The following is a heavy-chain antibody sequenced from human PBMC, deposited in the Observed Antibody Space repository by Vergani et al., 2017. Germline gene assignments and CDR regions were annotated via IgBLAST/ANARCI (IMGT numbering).Heavy chain of an antibody. Sequence: QVQLVESEGGVVQPGRSLTLSCVASGFTFSSHGMHWVRQAPGKGLEWVAVIWYDGSNKYYGDSVKGRFTISRDNSKNTLYLQMNSLRAEDTAVYYCAKDGIAAAGYHMYYFDYWGQGTLVTVSS. V-gene: IGHV3-33*06. CDR3: AKDGIAAAGYHMYYFDY. CDR1: GFTFSSHG. CDR2: IWYDGSNK. J-gene: IGHJ4*02. D-gene: IGHD6-13*01.